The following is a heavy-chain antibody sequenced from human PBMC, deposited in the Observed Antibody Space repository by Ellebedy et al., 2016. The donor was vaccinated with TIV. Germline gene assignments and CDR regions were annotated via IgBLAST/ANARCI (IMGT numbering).Heavy chain of an antibody. D-gene: IGHD2-2*01. CDR1: GYTFTNYD. J-gene: IGHJ5*02. V-gene: IGHV1-8*01. CDR3: ARRRCCSSTTCKVKTIFGMMTPSPIDT. Sequence: ASVKVSXXPSGYTFTNYDISWVRQATGQGLEWMGWMNPKSGHTGYAQKFLGRLTLTRNTSVNTAYMEFSSLKFEDTAVYYCARRRCCSSTTCKVKTIFGMMTPSPIDTWGRGTLVTVSS. CDR2: MNPKSGHT.